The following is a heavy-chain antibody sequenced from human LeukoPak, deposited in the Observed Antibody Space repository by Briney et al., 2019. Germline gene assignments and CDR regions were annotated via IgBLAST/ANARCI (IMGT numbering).Heavy chain of an antibody. CDR1: GFTFDDYA. Sequence: PGRSLRLSCAASGFTFDDYAMHWVRQAPGKGLEWVSGISWNSGSIGYADSVKGRFTISRDNAKNSLYPQMNSLRAEDTALYYCAKDMRGYSYGNNLDYWGREPWSPSPQ. V-gene: IGHV3-9*01. CDR2: ISWNSGSI. CDR3: AKDMRGYSYGNNLDY. J-gene: IGHJ4*02. D-gene: IGHD5-18*01.